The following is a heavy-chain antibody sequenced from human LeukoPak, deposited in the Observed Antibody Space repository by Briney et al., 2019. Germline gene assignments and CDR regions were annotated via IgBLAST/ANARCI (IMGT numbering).Heavy chain of an antibody. CDR2: IYYSGST. Sequence: PSETLSLTCTVSGGSTYNHYWSWVRQPPGKGLEWIAYIYYSGSTNYNPSLKRRVSISIDTSKNQFSLRLSSVTTADTAMYYCARENWNNEGSAFDIWGQGTMVTVSS. V-gene: IGHV4-59*11. D-gene: IGHD1/OR15-1a*01. CDR1: GGSTYNHY. J-gene: IGHJ3*02. CDR3: ARENWNNEGSAFDI.